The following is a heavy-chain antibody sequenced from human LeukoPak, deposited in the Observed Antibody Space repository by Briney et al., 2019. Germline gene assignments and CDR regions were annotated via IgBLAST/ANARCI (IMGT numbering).Heavy chain of an antibody. CDR3: AKDDRRHDAFDI. J-gene: IGHJ3*02. CDR1: GFTFSSYA. CDR2: ISGSGGST. V-gene: IGHV3-23*01. Sequence: PGGSLRLSCAASGFTFSSYAMSWVRQPPGKGLEWVSAISGSGGSTYYADSVKGRFTISRDNSKNTLYLQMNSLRAEDTAVYYCAKDDRRHDAFDIWGQGTMVTVSS.